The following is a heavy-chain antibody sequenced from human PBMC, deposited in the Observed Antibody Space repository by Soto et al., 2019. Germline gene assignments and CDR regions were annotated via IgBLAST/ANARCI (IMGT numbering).Heavy chain of an antibody. Sequence: LRLSCAASGFTFSSYSMNWVRQAPGKGLEWVSSISSSSSYIYYADSVKGRFTISRDNAKNSLYLQMNSLRAEDTAVYYCARGAPLMVYAEISWYYYYMDVWGKGTTVTVSS. V-gene: IGHV3-21*01. J-gene: IGHJ6*03. CDR1: GFTFSSYS. D-gene: IGHD2-8*01. CDR3: ARGAPLMVYAEISWYYYYMDV. CDR2: ISSSSSYI.